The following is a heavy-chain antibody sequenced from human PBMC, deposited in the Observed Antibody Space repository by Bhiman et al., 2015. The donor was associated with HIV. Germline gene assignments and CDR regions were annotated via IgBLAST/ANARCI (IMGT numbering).Heavy chain of an antibody. Sequence: VQLVESGGGVVQPGGSLRLACATSGFTFRRYGMHWVRQAPGKGLEWVAFIVSQGPNKFYADSVKGRFTISRDNAKNSLYLQMNSLRAEDTAVYYCARDQEQLVDYWGQGTLVTVSS. D-gene: IGHD6-6*01. CDR3: ARDQEQLVDY. V-gene: IGHV3-30*02. CDR2: IVSQGPNK. J-gene: IGHJ4*02. CDR1: GFTFRRYG.